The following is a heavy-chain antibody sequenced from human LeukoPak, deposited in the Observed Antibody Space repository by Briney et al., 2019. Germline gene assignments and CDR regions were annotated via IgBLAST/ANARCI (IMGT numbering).Heavy chain of an antibody. J-gene: IGHJ6*02. D-gene: IGHD6-25*01. V-gene: IGHV3-30*18. CDR1: GLTFSSYG. CDR3: AKESARLYYYYGMDV. Sequence: GRSLRLSCAASGLTFSSYGMHWVRQAPGKGLEWVANISYDGSNKYYADSLKGRFTISRDNTKNTVYLQMNSLRPEDTAVYYCAKESARLYYYYGMDVWGQGTTVTVSS. CDR2: ISYDGSNK.